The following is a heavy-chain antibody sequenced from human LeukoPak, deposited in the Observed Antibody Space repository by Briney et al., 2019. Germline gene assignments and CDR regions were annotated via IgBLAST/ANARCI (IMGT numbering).Heavy chain of an antibody. D-gene: IGHD3-22*01. J-gene: IGHJ3*02. CDR3: AASSGYYTLGAFDI. V-gene: IGHV3-11*04. CDR2: ISSSSSTI. CDR1: GFTFSDYY. Sequence: GGSLRLSCAASGFTFSDYYMSWIRQAPGKGLEWVSYISSSSSTIYYADSVKGRFTISRDNAKNSLYLQMNSLRAEDTAVYYCAASSGYYTLGAFDIWGQGTMVTVSS.